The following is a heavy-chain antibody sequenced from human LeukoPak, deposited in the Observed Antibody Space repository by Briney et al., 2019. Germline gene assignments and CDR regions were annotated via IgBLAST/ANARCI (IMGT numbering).Heavy chain of an antibody. D-gene: IGHD3-10*01. J-gene: IGHJ6*02. CDR3: ARDPPAYYYGSGSYHPSAGYGMDV. V-gene: IGHV3-23*01. CDR1: GFTFSSYA. CDR2: ISGSGGST. Sequence: GGSLRLSCAASGFTFSSYAMSWVRQAPGKGLEWVSAISGSGGSTYYADSVKGRFTISRDNSKNTLYLQMNSLRAEDTAVYYCARDPPAYYYGSGSYHPSAGYGMDVWGQGTTVTVSS.